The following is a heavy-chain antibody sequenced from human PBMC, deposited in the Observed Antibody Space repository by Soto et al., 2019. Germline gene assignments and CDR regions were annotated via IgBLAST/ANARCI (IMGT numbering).Heavy chain of an antibody. CDR3: ARVSRSSWYSLFDP. CDR1: GGSFSGHH. J-gene: IGHJ5*02. CDR2: INQSGST. D-gene: IGHD6-13*01. Sequence: QVQLQQWGAGLLKPSETLSLTCAVYGGSFSGHHWSWIRQPPGKGLEWIGEINQSGSTDYNPSLKFRVTIPLDTSKDQFSLNLRSVTAADTAVYYCARVSRSSWYSLFDPWGQGTLVTVSS. V-gene: IGHV4-34*01.